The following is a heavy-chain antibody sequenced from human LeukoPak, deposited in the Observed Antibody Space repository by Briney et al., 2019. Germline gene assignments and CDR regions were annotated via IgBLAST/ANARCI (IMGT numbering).Heavy chain of an antibody. J-gene: IGHJ4*02. CDR2: VNHSGST. V-gene: IGHV4-34*01. CDR1: GGTFSGHY. D-gene: IGHD1-26*01. CDR3: ARRPRNAGSYDGPSGLDY. Sequence: SETLSLTYAVYGGTFSGHYWSWGRQSPGKGLEWIGEVNHSGSTNYNPPLKSRVSISADTSKNQFSLKVRSMTAADTAVYYCARRPRNAGSYDGPSGLDYWGQGTRVTVSS.